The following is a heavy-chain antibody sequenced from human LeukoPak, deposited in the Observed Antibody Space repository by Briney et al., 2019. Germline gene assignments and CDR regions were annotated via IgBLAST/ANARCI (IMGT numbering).Heavy chain of an antibody. D-gene: IGHD6-19*01. V-gene: IGHV3-48*01. CDR3: ARGRVGSGWTMGDSGY. J-gene: IGHJ4*02. CDR2: ISSSSSTI. Sequence: GGALRLSCAASGFTFSSYSMNWVRQAPGKGLDWVSYISSSSSTIYYADSVKGRFTISRDNAKNSLYLQMNSLRAEDTAVYYCARGRVGSGWTMGDSGYWGQGTLVTVSS. CDR1: GFTFSSYS.